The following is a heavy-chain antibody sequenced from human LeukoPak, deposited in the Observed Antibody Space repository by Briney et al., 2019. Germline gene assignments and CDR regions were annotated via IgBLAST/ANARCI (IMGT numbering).Heavy chain of an antibody. CDR1: GFTVSRNY. V-gene: IGHV3-53*01. CDR3: ARDRHSSSWFQYYYYGMDV. CDR2: IYSGGSA. D-gene: IGHD6-13*01. J-gene: IGHJ6*02. Sequence: GGSLRLSCAASGFTVSRNYMSWVRQAPGKGLEWVSFIYSGGSAYYADSVKGRFTISRDNAKSSLYLQMNSLRAEDTAVYYCARDRHSSSWFQYYYYGMDVWGQGTTVTVSS.